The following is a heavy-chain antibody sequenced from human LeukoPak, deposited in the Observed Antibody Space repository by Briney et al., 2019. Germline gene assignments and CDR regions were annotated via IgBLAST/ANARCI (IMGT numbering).Heavy chain of an antibody. V-gene: IGHV1-18*01. Sequence: ASVKVSCKASGYTFTSYGISWVRQAPGQGLEWMGWISAYNGNRNYAQKLQGRVTMTTHTSTSTAYMELRSLRSDDTAVYYCAREGNVVSSGHWDYWGKGTLVTVSS. J-gene: IGHJ4*02. D-gene: IGHD3-22*01. CDR2: ISAYNGNR. CDR3: AREGNVVSSGHWDY. CDR1: GYTFTSYG.